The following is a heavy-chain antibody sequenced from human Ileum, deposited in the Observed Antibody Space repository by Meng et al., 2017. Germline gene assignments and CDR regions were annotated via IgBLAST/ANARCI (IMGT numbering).Heavy chain of an antibody. CDR3: AKNGAYCLES. CDR1: GGSIRGGTW. J-gene: IGHJ4*02. Sequence: QVHVQWSGPGLVKPSGTLSLPCAVSGGSIRGGTWWSWVRQPPGKGLQWIGQFHPGSGAAYNPSLETRVTISVDTSKNQFSLELTSVTAADTAVYYCAKNGAYCLESWGQGTLVTVSS. V-gene: IGHV4-4*02. CDR2: FHPGSGA. D-gene: IGHD2-21*01.